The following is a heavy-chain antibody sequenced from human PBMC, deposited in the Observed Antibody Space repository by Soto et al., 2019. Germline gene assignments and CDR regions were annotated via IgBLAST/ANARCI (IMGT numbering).Heavy chain of an antibody. CDR2: IKSKTDGETT. J-gene: IGHJ4*02. D-gene: IGHD2-15*01. CDR1: GFTFSDAW. Sequence: EVPLVESGGGLVKHGGSLRLSCGASGFTFSDAWMNWVRQAPGKGLEWVGHIKSKTDGETTEYAAPVKGRFTISRDDSKNTLYLQMNGLKTEAPAVYYCTTDPGVVVVVDGVNSAFDDWGAGTLVTVSS. CDR3: TTDPGVVVVVDGVNSAFDD. V-gene: IGHV3-15*07.